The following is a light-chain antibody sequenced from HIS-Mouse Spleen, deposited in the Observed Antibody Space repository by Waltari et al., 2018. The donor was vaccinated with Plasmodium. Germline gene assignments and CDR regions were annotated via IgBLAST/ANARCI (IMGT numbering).Light chain of an antibody. CDR1: QSISSW. CDR2: KAY. CDR3: QQYNSYSWT. J-gene: IGKJ1*01. V-gene: IGKV1-5*03. Sequence: DIQMTQSPSTLSASVGDRVTITCRASQSISSWLAWYQQKPGKAPQLLIYKAYSLESGVPSRFSGSGSGTEFTLTISSLQPDDFATYYCQQYNSYSWTFGQGTKVEIK.